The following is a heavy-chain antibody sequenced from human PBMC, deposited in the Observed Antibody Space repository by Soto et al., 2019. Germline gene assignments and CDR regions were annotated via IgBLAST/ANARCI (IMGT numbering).Heavy chain of an antibody. D-gene: IGHD3-9*01. CDR3: ARDLGSITIFPKGMDV. Sequence: QVQLVQSGAEVKKPGSSVKVSCKASGGTFSSYAISWVRQAPGQGLEWMGGLIPIFGTANYAQKFQGRVTITADESTSTAYMVLSSLRSEDTAVYYCARDLGSITIFPKGMDVWGQGTTVTVSS. J-gene: IGHJ6*02. CDR2: LIPIFGTA. V-gene: IGHV1-69*01. CDR1: GGTFSSYA.